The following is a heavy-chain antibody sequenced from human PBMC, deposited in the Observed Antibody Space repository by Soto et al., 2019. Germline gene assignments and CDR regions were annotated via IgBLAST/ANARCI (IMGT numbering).Heavy chain of an antibody. CDR2: IYYSGST. D-gene: IGHD3-3*01. J-gene: IGHJ4*02. CDR3: ARVPILEWLWYFDF. Sequence: QVQLQESGPGLVKPSQTLSLTCTVSGGSISSGDYYWSWIRQSPGKGLEWIGYIYYSGSTYYTPSLKCRVTISGDPSKNLFALKLSSVTAADTAVYYCARVPILEWLWYFDFWGQGTLVTVSA. V-gene: IGHV4-30-4*01. CDR1: GGSISSGDYY.